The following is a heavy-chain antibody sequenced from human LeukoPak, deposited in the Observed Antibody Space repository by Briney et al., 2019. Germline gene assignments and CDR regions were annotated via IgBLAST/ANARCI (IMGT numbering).Heavy chain of an antibody. V-gene: IGHV1-69*13. CDR3: AREPPVPNRYYHYMDV. CDR2: IIPIFGTA. Sequence: SVKVSCKVSGGTFSSEAFSWVRQAPGQGLEWMGGIIPIFGTANYAQKFRARVTVSADESTSTVYMELSSLRSEDTAVYYCAREPPVPNRYYHYMDVWGKGTTVAVSS. CDR1: GGTFSSEA. D-gene: IGHD1-14*01. J-gene: IGHJ6*03.